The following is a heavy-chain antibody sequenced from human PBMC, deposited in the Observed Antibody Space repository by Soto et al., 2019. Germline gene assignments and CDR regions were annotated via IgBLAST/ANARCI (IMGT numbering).Heavy chain of an antibody. D-gene: IGHD3-22*01. Sequence: ASGQVYRKPSADTLTMYAIILGRQTPGQGLEWMGGIIPIFGTANYAQKFQGRVTITADESTSTAYMELSSLRSEDTAVYYCARVQDYDSSGYLDVWDKGTTGTGSS. CDR2: IIPIFGTA. CDR1: ADTLTMYA. J-gene: IGHJ6*04. CDR3: ARVQDYDSSGYLDV. V-gene: IGHV1-69*13.